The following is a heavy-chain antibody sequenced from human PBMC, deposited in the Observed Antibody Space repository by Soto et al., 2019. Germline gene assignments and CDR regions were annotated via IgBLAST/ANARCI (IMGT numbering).Heavy chain of an antibody. Sequence: EVQLLESGGGLVQPGGSLSLSCAASGFTFSSYAMSWVRQAPGKGLEWVSAISGSGGSTYYADSVRGRLTISRDNSKNTLYLQMNSLRAEDTAVYYCAKRTVGWYFDLWGRGTLVTVSS. D-gene: IGHD4-17*01. J-gene: IGHJ2*01. CDR3: AKRTVGWYFDL. V-gene: IGHV3-23*01. CDR1: GFTFSSYA. CDR2: ISGSGGST.